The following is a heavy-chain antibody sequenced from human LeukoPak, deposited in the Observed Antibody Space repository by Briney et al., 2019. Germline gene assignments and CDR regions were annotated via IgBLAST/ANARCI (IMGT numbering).Heavy chain of an antibody. CDR2: VSPNGETA. CDR3: AKDLGWIQFGY. V-gene: IGHV3-23*01. J-gene: IGHJ4*02. Sequence: GGSLRPSCAASGFIFRNYGMNWVRQPPGKGPEWVSGVSPNGETAYYADSVKGRFTISRDNSKNTAYLQVRSLRAEDTAVYYCAKDLGWIQFGYWGQGALVTVSS. D-gene: IGHD5-18*01. CDR1: GFIFRNYG.